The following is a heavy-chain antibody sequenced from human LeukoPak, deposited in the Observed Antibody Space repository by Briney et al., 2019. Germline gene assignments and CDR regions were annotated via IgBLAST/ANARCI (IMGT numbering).Heavy chain of an antibody. Sequence: ASVKVSCKASGYTFTSYGISWMQQAPGQGLEWMGWISAYNGNTNYAQKLQGRVTMTTDTSTSTAYMELRSLRSDDTAVYYCARDQTLGVVNIWGQGTLVTVSS. CDR2: ISAYNGNT. CDR1: GYTFTSYG. D-gene: IGHD3-3*01. CDR3: ARDQTLGVVNI. V-gene: IGHV1-18*01. J-gene: IGHJ4*02.